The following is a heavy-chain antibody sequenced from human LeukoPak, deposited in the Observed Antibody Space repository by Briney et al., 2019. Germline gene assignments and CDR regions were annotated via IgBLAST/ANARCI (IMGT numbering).Heavy chain of an antibody. V-gene: IGHV1-18*01. J-gene: IGHJ4*02. CDR1: GYTFSSYG. CDR2: ISTSNGNT. CDR3: AREYCRGGSCYNVDY. Sequence: ASVKVSCKASGYTFSSYGISWVRQAPGQVVEWMGWISTSNGNTNYAQKLQGRVTMTTDTCTNTAYMELRSLRSDDTAVYYCAREYCRGGSCYNVDYWGQGTLVTVSS. D-gene: IGHD2-15*01.